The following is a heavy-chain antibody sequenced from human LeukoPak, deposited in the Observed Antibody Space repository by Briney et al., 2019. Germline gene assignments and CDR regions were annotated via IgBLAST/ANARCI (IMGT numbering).Heavy chain of an antibody. V-gene: IGHV3-7*05. J-gene: IGHJ3*02. CDR2: IKQDGSER. CDR3: AKGDYSSGLEVFDI. D-gene: IGHD6-19*01. Sequence: GGSLRLSCAASGFSFRSCWMSWVRQAPGKGLEWVANIKQDGSERYYVESVKGRFTISRDNAKNSVFLQMNSLRVEDTAVYYCAKGDYSSGLEVFDIWGQGTMVTGSS. CDR1: GFSFRSCW.